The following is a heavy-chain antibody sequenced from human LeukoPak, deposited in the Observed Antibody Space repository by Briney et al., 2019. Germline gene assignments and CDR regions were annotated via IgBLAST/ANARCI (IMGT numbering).Heavy chain of an antibody. CDR1: GGSISSSSFY. V-gene: IGHV4-61*05. CDR3: ARRHGSGSYYRRYYFDY. D-gene: IGHD3-10*01. Sequence: SETLSLTCTVSGGSISSSSFYWGWIRQPPGKGLEWIGYIYYSGSTNYDPSLKSRVTISVDTSKNQFSLKLSSVTAADTAVYYCARRHGSGSYYRRYYFDYWGQGTLVTVSS. J-gene: IGHJ4*02. CDR2: IYYSGST.